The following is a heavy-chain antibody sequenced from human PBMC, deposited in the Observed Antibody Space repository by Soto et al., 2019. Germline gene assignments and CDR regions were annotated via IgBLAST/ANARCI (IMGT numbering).Heavy chain of an antibody. Sequence: GGSLRLSCAASGFTFSSYGMHWVRQAPGKGLEWVAVISYDGSNKYYADSVKGRFTISRDNSKNTLYLQMNSLRAEDTAVYYCAKDTPTVTSMFDYWGQGTLVTVSS. CDR2: ISYDGSNK. CDR3: AKDTPTVTSMFDY. J-gene: IGHJ4*02. CDR1: GFTFSSYG. V-gene: IGHV3-30*18. D-gene: IGHD4-17*01.